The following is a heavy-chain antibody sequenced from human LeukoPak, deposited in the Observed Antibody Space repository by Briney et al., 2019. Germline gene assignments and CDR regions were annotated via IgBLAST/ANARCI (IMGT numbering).Heavy chain of an antibody. CDR3: AREWSAFDY. V-gene: IGHV3-30*04. CDR2: ISYDGGYK. J-gene: IGHJ4*02. CDR1: GFTFDNYI. D-gene: IGHD3-3*01. Sequence: PGGSLRLSCAASGFTFDNYILHWVRQAPGKGLEWVAVISYDGGYKYYADSVKGRFTISRDNSKNTLYLQMNSLRAEDSAVYYCAREWSAFDYWGQGTLVTVSS.